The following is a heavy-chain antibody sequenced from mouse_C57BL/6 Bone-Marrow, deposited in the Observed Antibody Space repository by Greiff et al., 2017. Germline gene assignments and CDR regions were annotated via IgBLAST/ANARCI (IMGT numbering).Heavy chain of an antibody. CDR3: SSFDGNYFDF. CDR2: IDPEIGDT. Sequence: EVKLMESGAELVRPGASVKLSCTASGFNIKDDYIHWVKQRPEQGLEWIGWIDPEIGDTEYASKFQGKATIPSDTSSNTAYLQLSSLTSEDTAVYYCSSFDGNYFDFWGQGTPLTVAS. CDR1: GFNIKDDY. J-gene: IGHJ2*01. V-gene: IGHV14-4*01. D-gene: IGHD2-3*01.